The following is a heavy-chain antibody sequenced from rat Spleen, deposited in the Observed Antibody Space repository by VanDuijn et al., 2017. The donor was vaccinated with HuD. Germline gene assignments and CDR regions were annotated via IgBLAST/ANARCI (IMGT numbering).Heavy chain of an antibody. CDR1: GFTFSRSA. CDR3: ATDQYNSWFAY. Sequence: EVQLVESGGGLVQPGRSLKLSCAASGFTFSRSAMAWVRQAPTKGLEWVATISYDGGSIYYRDSVKGRYTISRDNAKSTLYLQMDSLRSEDTAIYYCATDQYNSWFAYWGQGTLVTVSS. V-gene: IGHV5-29*01. D-gene: IGHD4-3*01. J-gene: IGHJ3*01. CDR2: ISYDGGSI.